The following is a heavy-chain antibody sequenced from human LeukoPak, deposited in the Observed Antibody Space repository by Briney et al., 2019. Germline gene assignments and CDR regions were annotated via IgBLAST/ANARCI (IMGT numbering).Heavy chain of an antibody. Sequence: PSETLSLTCTVSGGSISSSSYYWGWIRQPPGKGLEWIGSIYYSGSTYYNPSLKSRVTISVDTSKNQFSLKLSSVTAADTAVYYCARSPGEMATTNDAFDIWGQGTMVTVSS. CDR3: ARSPGEMATTNDAFDI. V-gene: IGHV4-39*07. J-gene: IGHJ3*02. CDR1: GGSISSSSYY. CDR2: IYYSGST. D-gene: IGHD5-24*01.